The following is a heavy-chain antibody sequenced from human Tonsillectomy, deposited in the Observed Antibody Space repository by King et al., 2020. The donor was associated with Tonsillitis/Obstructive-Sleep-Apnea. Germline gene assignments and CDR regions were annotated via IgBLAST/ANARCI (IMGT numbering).Heavy chain of an antibody. CDR1: GFTFSSYG. Sequence: VQLVESGGGVVQPGRSLRLSCAASGFTFSSYGMHWVRQAPGKGLEGVAVISYDGSNKYYADSVKGRFTISRDNSKNTLYLQMNSLRAEDTAVYYCAKDGRDAFDIWGQGTMVTVSS. CDR2: ISYDGSNK. V-gene: IGHV3-30*18. J-gene: IGHJ3*02. CDR3: AKDGRDAFDI.